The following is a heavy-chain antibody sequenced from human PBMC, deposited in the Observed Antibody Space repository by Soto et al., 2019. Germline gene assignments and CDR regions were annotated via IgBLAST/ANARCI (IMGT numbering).Heavy chain of an antibody. CDR1: GGTFSSYA. V-gene: IGHV1-69*01. J-gene: IGHJ4*02. Sequence: QVPLVQSGAEVKKPGSSVKVSCKASGGTFSSYAISWVRQAPGQGLEWMGGIIPIFGTANYAQKFQGRVTITADESTSTAYMELSSLRSEDTAVYYCASALGAYCGGDCFGPDYWGQGTLVTVSS. CDR2: IIPIFGTA. CDR3: ASALGAYCGGDCFGPDY. D-gene: IGHD2-21*02.